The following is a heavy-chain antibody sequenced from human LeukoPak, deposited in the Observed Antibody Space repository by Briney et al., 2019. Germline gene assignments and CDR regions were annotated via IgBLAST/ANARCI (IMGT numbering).Heavy chain of an antibody. V-gene: IGHV3-30*04. D-gene: IGHD3-22*01. Sequence: GGSLRLSCAASGFTFTNYPIHWVRQAPGKGLEWVTVISYDGSTKYYADSVKGRFTISRDNSKNTLYPQMNSLRTEDTAVYYCASPYYYDRSSYYHFFDYWGQGTLVTVSS. CDR2: ISYDGSTK. J-gene: IGHJ4*02. CDR1: GFTFTNYP. CDR3: ASPYYYDRSSYYHFFDY.